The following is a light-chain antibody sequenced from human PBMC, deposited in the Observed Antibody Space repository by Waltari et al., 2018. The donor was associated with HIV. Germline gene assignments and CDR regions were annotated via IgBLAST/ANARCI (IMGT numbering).Light chain of an antibody. Sequence: SYVFTPTPQVSVPPGQTAKILCAGHTFQRHYVYCYQQKAGQAPVMIIFQNTKRPSDIPARFSASSAGTTATLTISGVQAEDEADYFCQSAHNSDVIFGGGTKLTVL. CDR3: QSAHNSDVI. V-gene: IGLV3-25*03. CDR1: TFQRHY. J-gene: IGLJ2*01. CDR2: QNT.